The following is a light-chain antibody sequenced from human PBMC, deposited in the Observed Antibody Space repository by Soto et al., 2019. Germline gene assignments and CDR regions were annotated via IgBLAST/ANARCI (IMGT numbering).Light chain of an antibody. Sequence: DIQMTQSPSSLSASVGDRVTITCQASQDISNYLNWYQQKPGKAPKLLIYDASNLETGVPSRFSGSESGTDFTFTISSLQPEDIATYDCQQYDNLPPFTFGPGTKVDIK. J-gene: IGKJ3*01. CDR3: QQYDNLPPFT. CDR1: QDISNY. V-gene: IGKV1-33*01. CDR2: DAS.